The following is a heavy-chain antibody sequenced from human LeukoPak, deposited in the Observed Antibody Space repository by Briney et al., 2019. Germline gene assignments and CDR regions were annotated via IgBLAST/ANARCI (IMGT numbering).Heavy chain of an antibody. CDR3: ARDDGSGTYSLYYYGLDV. Sequence: GASVKVSCTTSGYTFSNYAISWVRQAPGQGLEWMGWISTYTGNTKYAQKFQGRVTMTTETSTSTAFMELRSLESDDTAVYYCARDDGSGTYSLYYYGLDVWGQGTTVTVSS. V-gene: IGHV1-18*01. CDR1: GYTFSNYA. D-gene: IGHD3-10*01. CDR2: ISTYTGNT. J-gene: IGHJ6*02.